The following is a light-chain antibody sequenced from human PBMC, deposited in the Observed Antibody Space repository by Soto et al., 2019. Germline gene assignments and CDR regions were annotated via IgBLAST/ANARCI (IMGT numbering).Light chain of an antibody. CDR1: QSVSSN. CDR2: DAS. V-gene: IGKV3-11*01. Sequence: EIVLTQSPGTLSLSPGERATLSCRASQSVSSNLAWYRQKPGQAPRLLIYDASKRATGIPARFSGGGSGTDFTPTISSLEPEDFAVYYCQQRSNWQVTFGQGTRLEIK. J-gene: IGKJ5*01. CDR3: QQRSNWQVT.